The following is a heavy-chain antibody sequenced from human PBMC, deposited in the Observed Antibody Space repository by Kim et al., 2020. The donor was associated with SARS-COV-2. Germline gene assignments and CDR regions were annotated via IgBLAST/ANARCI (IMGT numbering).Heavy chain of an antibody. CDR2: INHSGST. CDR1: GGSFSGYY. V-gene: IGHV4-34*01. D-gene: IGHD2-15*01. CDR3: ASLPGSLYYYYYYMDV. Sequence: SETLSLTCAVYGGSFSGYYWSWIRQPPGKGLEWIGEINHSGSTNYNPSLKSRVTISVDTSKNQFSLKLSSVTAADTAVYYCASLPGSLYYYYYYMDVWGKGTTVTVSS. J-gene: IGHJ6*03.